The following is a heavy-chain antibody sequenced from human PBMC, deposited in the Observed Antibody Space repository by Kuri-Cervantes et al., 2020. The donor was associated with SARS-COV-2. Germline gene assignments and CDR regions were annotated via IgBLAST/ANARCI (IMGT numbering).Heavy chain of an antibody. V-gene: IGHV1-2*02. D-gene: IGHD3-16*01. J-gene: IGHJ4*02. CDR2: INPNSGGT. Sequence: ASVKVSCKASGYTFTGYYMHWVRQAPGQGLEWMGWINPNSGGTNYAQNFQGRVTMTRDTSTSTVYMELSSLRSEDTAVYYCARGGRASRFMFEYWGQGTLVTVSS. CDR1: GYTFTGYY. CDR3: ARGGRASRFMFEY.